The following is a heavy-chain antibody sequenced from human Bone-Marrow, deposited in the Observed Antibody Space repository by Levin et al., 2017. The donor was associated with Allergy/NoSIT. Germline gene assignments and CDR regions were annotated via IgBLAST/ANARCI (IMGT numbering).Heavy chain of an antibody. CDR2: IIPIFGTA. Sequence: SVKVSCKASGGTFSSYAISWVRQAPGQGLEWMGGIIPIFGTANYAQKFQGRVTITADKSTSTAYMELSSLRSEDTAVYYCARDENNYDFWSGSFSWGQGTLVTVSS. CDR1: GGTFSSYA. D-gene: IGHD3-3*01. CDR3: ARDENNYDFWSGSFS. V-gene: IGHV1-69*06. J-gene: IGHJ5*02.